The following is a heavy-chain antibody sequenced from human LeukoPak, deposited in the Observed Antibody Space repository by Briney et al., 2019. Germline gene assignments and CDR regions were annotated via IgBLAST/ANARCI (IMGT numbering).Heavy chain of an antibody. Sequence: ASVKVSCKASGYTFTSYGISWVRQAPGQGLEWMGWISAYNGNTNYAQKLQGRVTMTTDTSTSTAYMDLRSLRSDDTAVYYCARDTNMVRGVIPYYYSMDVWGQGTTVTVSS. CDR1: GYTFTSYG. J-gene: IGHJ6*02. CDR2: ISAYNGNT. V-gene: IGHV1-18*01. D-gene: IGHD3-10*01. CDR3: ARDTNMVRGVIPYYYSMDV.